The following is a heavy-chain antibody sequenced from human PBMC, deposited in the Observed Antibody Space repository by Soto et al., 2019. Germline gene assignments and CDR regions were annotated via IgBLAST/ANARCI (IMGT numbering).Heavy chain of an antibody. CDR2: ISSSGSTI. CDR3: ARDLPTLEWLNENDAFDI. D-gene: IGHD3-3*01. Sequence: GGSLRLSCAASGFTFDDYAMHWVRQAPGKGLEWVSYISSSGSTIYYADSVKGRFTISRDNAKNSLYLQMNSLRAEDTAVYYCARDLPTLEWLNENDAFDIWGQRTMVTVSS. J-gene: IGHJ3*02. CDR1: GFTFDDYA. V-gene: IGHV3-48*03.